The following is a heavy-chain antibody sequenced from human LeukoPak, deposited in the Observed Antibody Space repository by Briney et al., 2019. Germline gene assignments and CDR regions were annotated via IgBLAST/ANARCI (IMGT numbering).Heavy chain of an antibody. J-gene: IGHJ4*02. V-gene: IGHV3-23*01. Sequence: PRGSLRLSCAASGFTFSNFAMSWVRQAPGKGLQWVSAISDSGGGTFYADSVKGRFTISRDNSKNTLYLQMNSLRAEDTAVYYCAKVGVGWVAFEYWGQGTLVTVSS. CDR3: AKVGVGWVAFEY. CDR1: GFTFSNFA. CDR2: ISDSGGGT. D-gene: IGHD3-16*01.